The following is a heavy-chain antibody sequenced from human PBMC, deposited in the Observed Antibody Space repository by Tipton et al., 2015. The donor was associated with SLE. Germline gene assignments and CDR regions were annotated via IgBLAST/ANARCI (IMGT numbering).Heavy chain of an antibody. V-gene: IGHV4-61*01. D-gene: IGHD6-6*01. CDR3: AYLKEGSSYYYYGMDV. CDR2: INHSGST. J-gene: IGHJ6*02. Sequence: TLSLTCTVSGGSVSSGSYYWSWIRQPPGRGLEWIGEINHSGSTNYNPSLKSRVTISVDTSKNQFSLKLSSVTAADTAVYYCAYLKEGSSYYYYGMDVWGQGTTVTVSS. CDR1: GGSVSSGSYY.